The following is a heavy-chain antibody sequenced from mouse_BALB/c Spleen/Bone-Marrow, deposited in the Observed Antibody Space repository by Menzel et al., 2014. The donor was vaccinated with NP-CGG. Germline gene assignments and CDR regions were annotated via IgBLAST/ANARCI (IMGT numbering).Heavy chain of an antibody. CDR3: ARGEDYDDYYAMDY. J-gene: IGHJ4*01. CDR2: IWGDGST. CDR1: GFSLTGYG. Sequence: QVQLQQSGPDLVAPSQSLSITCTVSGFSLTGYGVNWVRQPPGKGLEWLGMIWGDGSTDYNSALKSRLSISKDNSKSQVFLKMNSLQTDDAARYYCARGEDYDDYYAMDYWGQGTSVTVSS. D-gene: IGHD2-4*01. V-gene: IGHV2-6-7*01.